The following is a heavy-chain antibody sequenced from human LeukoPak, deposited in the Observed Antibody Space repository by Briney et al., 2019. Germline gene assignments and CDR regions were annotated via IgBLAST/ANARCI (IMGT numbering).Heavy chain of an antibody. D-gene: IGHD6-13*01. CDR3: AREGYSSNWFEAGY. V-gene: IGHV4-61*02. CDR2: ISTSGST. CDR1: GGSISTSNYY. J-gene: IGHJ4*02. Sequence: SETLSLTCTVSGGSISTSNYYWGWIRQPAGKGLEWIGRISTSGSTYYNPSLKSRVTISVDTSKNQFSLKLSSVTAADTAVYYCAREGYSSNWFEAGYWGQGTLVTVSS.